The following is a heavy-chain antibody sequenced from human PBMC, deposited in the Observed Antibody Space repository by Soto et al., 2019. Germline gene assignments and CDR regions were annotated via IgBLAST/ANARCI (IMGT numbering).Heavy chain of an antibody. D-gene: IGHD3-3*01. CDR2: IYYRGNT. Sequence: SETLSLTCTVSGGSIGTYYWSWIRQPPGKGLEWIGYIYYRGNTDYNPSLKSRVTILVDTSKNQFSLKLSSVTAADTAVYYCASRYGSRFSYWGQGTLVTVSA. CDR3: ASRYGSRFSY. V-gene: IGHV4-59*08. J-gene: IGHJ4*02. CDR1: GGSIGTYY.